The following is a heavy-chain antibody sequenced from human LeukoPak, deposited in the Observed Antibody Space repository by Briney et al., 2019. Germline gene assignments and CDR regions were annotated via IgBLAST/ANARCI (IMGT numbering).Heavy chain of an antibody. J-gene: IGHJ5*02. CDR1: GCRFTSYW. CDR3: ARLGSGVVVPAAIKYNWFDP. V-gene: IGHV5-51*01. D-gene: IGHD2-2*02. CDR2: IYPGDSDN. Sequence: GGSLKTSFKGSGCRFTSYWIGWVRPMPGKGMEWMGIIYPGDSDNRYSPSFQGQVTISADKPISTAYLQWSSLKASDTAMYYCARLGSGVVVPAAIKYNWFDPWGQGTLVTVSS.